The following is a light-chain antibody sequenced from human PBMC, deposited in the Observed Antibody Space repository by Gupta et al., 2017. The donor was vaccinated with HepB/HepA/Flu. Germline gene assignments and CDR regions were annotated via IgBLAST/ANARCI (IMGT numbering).Light chain of an antibody. V-gene: IGLV1-47*01. CDR2: NNN. CDR1: SSNIGINN. CDR3: ATWDGSLSGWV. Sequence: QSVLTHPPSASGTPGQRVTISCSGSSSNIGINNVYWFQQLPGTAPKLLITNNNDRPSGVPDRFSGSKSGTSASLAISGLRSEDEADYYCATWDGSLSGWVFGGGTKLTVL. J-gene: IGLJ2*01.